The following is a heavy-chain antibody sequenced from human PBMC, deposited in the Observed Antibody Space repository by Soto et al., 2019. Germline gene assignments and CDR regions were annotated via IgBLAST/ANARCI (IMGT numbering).Heavy chain of an antibody. CDR1: GLPFSTYA. CDR3: AKASTYEYVWGSFRYYFNY. D-gene: IGHD3-16*02. V-gene: IGHV3-23*01. CDR2: ISGSGDRT. Sequence: PVGSLRLSCEASGLPFSTYAMSWVRQAPGKGLEWVSGISGSGDRTRYIDSVKGRFTISRDNFKNTLYLQMNSLRAEDTAVYYCAKASTYEYVWGSFRYYFNYWGQGTLVTVS. J-gene: IGHJ4*02.